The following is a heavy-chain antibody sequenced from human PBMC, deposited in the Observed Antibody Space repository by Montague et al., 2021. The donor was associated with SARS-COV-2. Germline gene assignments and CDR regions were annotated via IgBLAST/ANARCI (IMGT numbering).Heavy chain of an antibody. CDR1: GFTFSSYA. D-gene: IGHD1-26*01. V-gene: IGHV3-30*04. Sequence: SLRLSCAASGFTFSSYAMHWVRQAPGKGLEWVTVISYDENNKYYADSVRGRFTISRDNSKNTLYLQMSSLRAEDTAVYYCARAGSGSSYASFDNWGQGTLVTVSS. J-gene: IGHJ4*02. CDR2: ISYDENNK. CDR3: ARAGSGSSYASFDN.